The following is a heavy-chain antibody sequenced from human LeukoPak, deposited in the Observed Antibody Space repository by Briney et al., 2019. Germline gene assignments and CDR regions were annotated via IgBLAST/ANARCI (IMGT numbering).Heavy chain of an antibody. J-gene: IGHJ4*02. CDR3: ARDRGGRTGYASGDFDF. CDR2: IFYSGRA. CDR1: SYSISSGYY. D-gene: IGHD5-12*01. V-gene: IGHV4-38-2*02. Sequence: SGTLSLTCAVSSYSISSGYYWDWIRQPPGKGLEWIGTIFYSGRAYYNPSLKSRVTMSVDTSKNHFSLKLTSVTAADPAVYFCARDRGGRTGYASGDFDFWGQGTLVTVSS.